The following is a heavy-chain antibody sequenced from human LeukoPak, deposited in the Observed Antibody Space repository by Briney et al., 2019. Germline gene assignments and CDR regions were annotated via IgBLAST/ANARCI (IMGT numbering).Heavy chain of an antibody. Sequence: ASVKVSCKASGGTFSSYAISWVRQAPGQGLEWMGRIIPILGIANYAQKFQGRVTITADKSTSTAYMELSSLRSEDTAVYYCARYYYDSSGPNMAFDIWGQGTMVTVFS. CDR1: GGTFSSYA. V-gene: IGHV1-69*04. J-gene: IGHJ3*02. CDR3: ARYYYDSSGPNMAFDI. CDR2: IIPILGIA. D-gene: IGHD3-22*01.